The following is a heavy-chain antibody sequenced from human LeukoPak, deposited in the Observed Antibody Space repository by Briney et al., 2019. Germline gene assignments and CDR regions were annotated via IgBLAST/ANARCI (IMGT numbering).Heavy chain of an antibody. CDR3: ARGGGAAADYSYYYMDV. Sequence: GASVKVSCKASGYTFTSYGITWVRQAPGQGLEWMGWISAYNGNTNYAQKLRGRVTMTTDTSTGTAYMELRSLRSDDTAVYYCARGGGAAADYSYYYMDVWGKGTTVTVSS. D-gene: IGHD6-13*01. CDR2: ISAYNGNT. J-gene: IGHJ6*03. V-gene: IGHV1-18*01. CDR1: GYTFTSYG.